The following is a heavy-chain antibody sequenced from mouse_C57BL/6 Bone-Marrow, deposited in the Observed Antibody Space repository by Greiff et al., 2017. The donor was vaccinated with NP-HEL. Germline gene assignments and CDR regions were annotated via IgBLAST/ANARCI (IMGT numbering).Heavy chain of an antibody. Sequence: QVQLQQSGPELVKPGASVKISCKASGYAFSSSWMNWVKQRPGTGLEWIGRIYPGDGDTNYNGKFKGKATLTADKSSSTAYMQLSSLTSEDSSVYFCARSPNTTVVESDYWGQGTTLTVSS. V-gene: IGHV1-82*01. D-gene: IGHD1-1*01. CDR1: GYAFSSSW. CDR3: ARSPNTTVVESDY. J-gene: IGHJ2*01. CDR2: IYPGDGDT.